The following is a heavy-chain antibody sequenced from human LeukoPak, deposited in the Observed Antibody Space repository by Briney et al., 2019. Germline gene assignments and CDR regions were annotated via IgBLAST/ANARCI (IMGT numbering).Heavy chain of an antibody. CDR1: GGSISSDDYY. CDR3: ARQIYGDLYYFDY. J-gene: IGHJ4*02. Sequence: SETLSLSCAASGGSISSDDYYWSWIPQPPGKGLEWISYIYYSGSSYYIPSLKSRVTMSVDTSKNQFSLRLSSVTAADTAVYYCARQIYGDLYYFDYWGQGTLVTVSS. D-gene: IGHD4-17*01. V-gene: IGHV4-30-4*08. CDR2: IYYSGSS.